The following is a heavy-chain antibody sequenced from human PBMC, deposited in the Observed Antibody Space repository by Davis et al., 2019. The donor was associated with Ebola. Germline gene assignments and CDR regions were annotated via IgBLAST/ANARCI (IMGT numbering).Heavy chain of an antibody. CDR1: GGSISSYY. Sequence: MPSETLSLTCTVSGGSISSYYWSWIRQPPGKGLEWIGYIYYSGSTNYNPSLKSRVTISVDTSKNQFSLKLSSVTAADTAVYYCASQRWRPGGGYYYYGMDVWGQGTTVTVSS. J-gene: IGHJ6*02. V-gene: IGHV4-59*01. CDR2: IYYSGST. D-gene: IGHD5-24*01. CDR3: ASQRWRPGGGYYYYGMDV.